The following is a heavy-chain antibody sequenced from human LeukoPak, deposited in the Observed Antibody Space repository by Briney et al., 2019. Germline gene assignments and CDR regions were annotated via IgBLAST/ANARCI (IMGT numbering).Heavy chain of an antibody. V-gene: IGHV3-23*01. J-gene: IGHJ4*02. CDR2: ISGSGGST. CDR1: GFTFSSYA. D-gene: IGHD3-16*02. Sequence: GGSLRLSCAASGFTFSSYAMSWVRQAPGKGLEWVSAISGSGGSTYYADSVKGRFTISRDNSKNTLYLQMTSLRPEDSAVYFCAKDWRYRLDMWGQGALVTVSS. CDR3: AKDWRYRLDM.